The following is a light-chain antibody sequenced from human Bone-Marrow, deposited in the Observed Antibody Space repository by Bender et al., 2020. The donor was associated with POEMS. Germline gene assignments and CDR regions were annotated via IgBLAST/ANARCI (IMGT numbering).Light chain of an antibody. CDR1: KLWDKY. CDR2: QDT. J-gene: IGLJ2*01. V-gene: IGLV3-1*01. CDR3: QSWGSNTAV. Sequence: SYELTQPPSVSVSPGQTASITCSGDKLWDKYACWYQQKPGQSPVVVIYQDTKRPSGIPERFSGSTSGNTASLTISGTQTMDEADYYCQSWGSNTAVFGGGTKLTVL.